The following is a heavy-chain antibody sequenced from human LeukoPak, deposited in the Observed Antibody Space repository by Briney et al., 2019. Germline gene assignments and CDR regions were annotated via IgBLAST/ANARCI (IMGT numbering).Heavy chain of an antibody. CDR3: TREGVGGFDT. V-gene: IGHV3-7*01. CDR2: IKQDGSDK. CDR1: GFTFSRYW. D-gene: IGHD3-16*01. J-gene: IGHJ3*02. Sequence: GGSLRLSCAASGFTFSRYWMSWARQAPGKGLEWVANIKQDGSDKDYVDSVKGRFTISRDNAMNSLYLQMNSLRVEDTAVYYCTREGVGGFDTWGQGAMVTVSS.